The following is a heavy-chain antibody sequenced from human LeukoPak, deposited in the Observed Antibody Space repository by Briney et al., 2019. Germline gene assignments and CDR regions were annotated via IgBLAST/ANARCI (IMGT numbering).Heavy chain of an antibody. J-gene: IGHJ4*02. CDR2: INSDGSST. V-gene: IGHV3-74*01. CDR1: GFTFSSYW. CDR3: ARGGYSSGWLIGY. D-gene: IGHD6-19*01. Sequence: GGSLRLSCAASGFTFSSYWMHWVRQAPGKGLVWVSRINSDGSSTSYADSVKGRFTISRDNAKNTLYLQINSLRAEDTAVYYCARGGYSSGWLIGYWGQGTLVTVSS.